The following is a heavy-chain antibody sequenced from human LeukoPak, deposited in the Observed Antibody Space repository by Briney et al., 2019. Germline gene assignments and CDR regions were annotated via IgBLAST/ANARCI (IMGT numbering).Heavy chain of an antibody. D-gene: IGHD2-21*02. CDR3: ARDGPYCGGDCYPYYFDY. J-gene: IGHJ4*02. CDR1: GGSISSYY. CDR2: IYYSGST. V-gene: IGHV4-59*01. Sequence: PSETLSLTCTVSGGSISSYYWSWIRQPPAKGQEWIGYIYYSGSTNYNPSLKSRVTISVDTSKNQFSLKLSSVTAADTAVYYCARDGPYCGGDCYPYYFDYWGQGTLVTVSS.